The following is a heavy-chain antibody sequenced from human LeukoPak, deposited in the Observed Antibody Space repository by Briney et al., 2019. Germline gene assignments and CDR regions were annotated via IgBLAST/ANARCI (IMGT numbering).Heavy chain of an antibody. CDR3: ARVRRYASGSYYPPPYHF. V-gene: IGHV3-48*03. D-gene: IGHD3-10*01. CDR1: GFTFSSYE. J-gene: IGHJ4*02. Sequence: GGSLRLSCAASGFTFSSYEMNWVRQAPGKGLEWVSYITSSGITIYYADSVKGRFTISRDNAKNSLFLQMYSLRAEDTALYYCARVRRYASGSYYPPPYHFWGQGTLVTVSS. CDR2: ITSSGITI.